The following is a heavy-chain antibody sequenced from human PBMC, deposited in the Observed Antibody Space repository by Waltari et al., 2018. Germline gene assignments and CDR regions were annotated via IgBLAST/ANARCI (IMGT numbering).Heavy chain of an antibody. Sequence: QVQLVQSGAEVKKPGASVKVSCKASGYIFTDHYIHGVRQAPGRGLEWVGRFNPDSGGTNYAQKFQGRVTMTTDTSITTAYMELSRLTSDDTALYYSVRGSGGYSWFDPWGQGTLLTVSS. CDR1: GYIFTDHY. D-gene: IGHD3-10*01. CDR3: VRGSGGYSWFDP. V-gene: IGHV1-2*06. CDR2: FNPDSGGT. J-gene: IGHJ5*02.